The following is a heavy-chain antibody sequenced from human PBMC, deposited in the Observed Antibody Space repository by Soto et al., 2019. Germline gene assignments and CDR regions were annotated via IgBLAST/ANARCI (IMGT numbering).Heavy chain of an antibody. V-gene: IGHV1-2*04. Sequence: ASVKVSCKASGYNFTDYHIHWVRQAPGQGLEWLGRINPKSGGTSTAQKFQGWVTMTRDRSISTVYMELTRLRSDDTAVYFCARGHSTDCSNGVCSFFYNHEMDVWGQGTTVTVSS. CDR2: INPKSGGT. D-gene: IGHD2-8*01. CDR1: GYNFTDYH. CDR3: ARGHSTDCSNGVCSFFYNHEMDV. J-gene: IGHJ6*02.